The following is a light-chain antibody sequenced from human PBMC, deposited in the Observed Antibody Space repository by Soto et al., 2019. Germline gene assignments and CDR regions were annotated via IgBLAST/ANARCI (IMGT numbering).Light chain of an antibody. CDR2: EVS. J-gene: IGLJ2*01. Sequence: QSVLTQPASVSGSPGQSITISCTGTSSDVGGYNYVSWYQQHPGKAPKLMIYEVSNRPSGVSNRFSGSKSGNTASLTISGLQAEDEADYYCSSYTRSTTLEVFGGGTQLTV. CDR3: SSYTRSTTLEV. V-gene: IGLV2-14*01. CDR1: SSDVGGYNY.